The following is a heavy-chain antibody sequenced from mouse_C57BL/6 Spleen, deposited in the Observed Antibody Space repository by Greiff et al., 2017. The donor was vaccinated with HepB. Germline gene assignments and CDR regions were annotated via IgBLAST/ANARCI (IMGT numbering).Heavy chain of an antibody. CDR2: IYPGNSDT. Sequence: VQLQQSGTVLARPGASVKMSCKTSGYTFTSYWMHWVKQRPGQGLEWIGAIYPGNSDTSYNQKFKGKAKLTAVTSASTAYMQLSSLTNEDSAVYYCTRSGTTVVATNFDYWGQGTTLTVSS. CDR1: GYTFTSYW. CDR3: TRSGTTVVATNFDY. V-gene: IGHV1-5*01. J-gene: IGHJ2*01. D-gene: IGHD1-1*01.